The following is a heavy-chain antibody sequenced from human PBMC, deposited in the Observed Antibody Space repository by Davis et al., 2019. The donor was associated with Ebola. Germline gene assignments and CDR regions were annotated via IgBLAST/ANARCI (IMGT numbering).Heavy chain of an antibody. Sequence: GESLKISCAASEFTFSSYWMNWVRQAPGKGLEWVGRIRSKTDGATTDYVAPVRGRFTISRDDSKNTLYLQMNSLETEDTAVYYCTIHPHGNYYFDYWGQGTLVTVSS. V-gene: IGHV3-15*01. D-gene: IGHD1-7*01. CDR3: TIHPHGNYYFDY. CDR1: EFTFSSYW. J-gene: IGHJ4*02. CDR2: IRSKTDGATT.